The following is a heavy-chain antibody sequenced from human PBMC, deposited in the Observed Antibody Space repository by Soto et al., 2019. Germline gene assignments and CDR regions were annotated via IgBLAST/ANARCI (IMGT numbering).Heavy chain of an antibody. Sequence: SETLSLTCTVSGGSISNYYWSWLRQPPGKGLEWIGFIYYGGSTNYNPSLKSRVTISVDTPKNQFSLKLSSVTAADTAVYYCAKNWNWGSLVHWGQGTLVTVSS. V-gene: IGHV4-59*08. D-gene: IGHD7-27*01. J-gene: IGHJ4*02. CDR2: IYYGGST. CDR3: AKNWNWGSLVH. CDR1: GGSISNYY.